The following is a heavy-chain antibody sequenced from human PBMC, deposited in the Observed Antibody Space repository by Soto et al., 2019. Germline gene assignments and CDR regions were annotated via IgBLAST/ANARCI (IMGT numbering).Heavy chain of an antibody. Sequence: QVQLVQSGAEVKKPGSSVKVSCKASGGTFSSYTISWVRQAPGQGLEWMGRIIPILGIANYAQKFQGRVTITADHSTSTAYMELSSLSSEATAVYYCARDTGRGSLLAAGWGQGTLVTVSS. CDR3: ARDTGRGSLLAAG. J-gene: IGHJ4*02. CDR1: GGTFSSYT. D-gene: IGHD1-26*01. CDR2: IIPILGIA. V-gene: IGHV1-69*08.